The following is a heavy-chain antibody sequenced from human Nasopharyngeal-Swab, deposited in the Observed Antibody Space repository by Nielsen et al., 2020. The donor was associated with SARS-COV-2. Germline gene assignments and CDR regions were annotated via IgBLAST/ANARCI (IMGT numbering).Heavy chain of an antibody. CDR3: TRGGVTAGFDY. J-gene: IGHJ4*02. Sequence: GESLKISCAASGFTFSSYWMFWVRQAPGKGLVWVSHINPDGSSTSHADSVKGRFTISRDNDKNTLYLQMNSLRAEDTAVYYWTRGGVTAGFDYWGQGTLVTVSS. V-gene: IGHV3-74*01. CDR2: INPDGSST. CDR1: GFTFSSYW. D-gene: IGHD2-21*02.